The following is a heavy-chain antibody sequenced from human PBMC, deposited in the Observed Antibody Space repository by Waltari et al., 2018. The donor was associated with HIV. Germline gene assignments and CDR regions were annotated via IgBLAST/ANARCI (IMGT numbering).Heavy chain of an antibody. Sequence: QVQLVESGGGGVQPGRSLRLSCAASGFTFSSYAMHWVRQAPGKGLEWVAVISDDGSNKYYADSVKGRFTISRDNSKNTLYLQMNSLRAEDTAVYYCARDLRDGYNSFDYWGQGTLVTVSS. CDR3: ARDLRDGYNSFDY. D-gene: IGHD5-12*01. J-gene: IGHJ4*02. CDR2: ISDDGSNK. V-gene: IGHV3-30*04. CDR1: GFTFSSYA.